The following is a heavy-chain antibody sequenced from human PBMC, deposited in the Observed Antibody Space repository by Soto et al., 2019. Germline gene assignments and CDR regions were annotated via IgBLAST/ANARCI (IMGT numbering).Heavy chain of an antibody. CDR2: ISSSSSYI. J-gene: IGHJ3*02. D-gene: IGHD3-22*01. Sequence: PGGSLRLSCAASGFTFSSYSMNWVRQAPGKGLEWVSSISSSSSYIYYADSVKGRFTISRDNAKNSLYLQMNSLRAEDTAVYYCARDQRYYYDSSGYYAFDIWGQGTMVTVSS. V-gene: IGHV3-21*01. CDR3: ARDQRYYYDSSGYYAFDI. CDR1: GFTFSSYS.